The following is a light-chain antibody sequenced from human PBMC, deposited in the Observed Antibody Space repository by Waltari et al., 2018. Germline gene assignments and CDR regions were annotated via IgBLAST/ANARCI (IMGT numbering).Light chain of an antibody. V-gene: IGKV1-5*03. CDR1: QSISSW. Sequence: DIQMTQSPYTLYASVGDSVNITCPASQSISSWLAWYQQKPGKAPKRLSYKASSLESWVPSRCIGSGSGTEFTLTISSLQPDDFATYYCQQYNSYSHTFGQGTKLEIK. CDR3: QQYNSYSHT. CDR2: KAS. J-gene: IGKJ2*01.